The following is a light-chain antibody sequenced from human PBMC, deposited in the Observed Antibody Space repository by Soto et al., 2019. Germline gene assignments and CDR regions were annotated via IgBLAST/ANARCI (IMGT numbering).Light chain of an antibody. CDR2: GAS. CDR1: QSVSSSY. Sequence: EIVLPQSPGTLSLSPGERATLSCRASQSVSSSYLARYQQKPGQAPRLLIYGASSRATGIPDRFSDSGSGTDVTLTISRLEPEDFAVYYCQQYGSSPLTFGGGTKVEIK. CDR3: QQYGSSPLT. V-gene: IGKV3-20*01. J-gene: IGKJ4*01.